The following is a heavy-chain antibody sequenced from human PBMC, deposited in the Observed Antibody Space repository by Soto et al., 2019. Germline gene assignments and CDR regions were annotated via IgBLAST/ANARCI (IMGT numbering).Heavy chain of an antibody. CDR2: ISYDGSNK. Sequence: DSGGGVVQPGRSLRLSCAASGFTFSSYAMHWVRQAPGKGLEWVAVISYDGSNKYYADSVKGRFTISRDNSKNTLYLQMNSLRAEDTAVYYCARKRGGGQWGDYYYYGMDVWGQGTTVTVSS. CDR3: ARKRGGGQWGDYYYYGMDV. CDR1: GFTFSSYA. J-gene: IGHJ6*02. D-gene: IGHD3-16*01. V-gene: IGHV3-30-3*01.